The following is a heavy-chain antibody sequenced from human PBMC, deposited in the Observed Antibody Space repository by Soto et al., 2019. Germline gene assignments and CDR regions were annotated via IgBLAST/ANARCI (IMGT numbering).Heavy chain of an antibody. CDR3: ARDLGLGYNSTFAS. Sequence: QVQLVESGGGVAQPGRSLRLSCAASGFTFSSNAMHWVRQAPGKGLEWVALIYPDGRYESYADSVKGRFTISRDNSKNTLSLQMNSLRVDDTGVYYCARDLGLGYNSTFASWGQGTLVTVS. V-gene: IGHV3-33*01. CDR2: IYPDGRYE. D-gene: IGHD1-1*01. J-gene: IGHJ4*02. CDR1: GFTFSSNA.